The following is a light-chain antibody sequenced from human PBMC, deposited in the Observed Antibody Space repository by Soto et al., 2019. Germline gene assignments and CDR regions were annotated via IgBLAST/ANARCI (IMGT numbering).Light chain of an antibody. CDR2: LGS. Sequence: DIVMTQSPLSLPVTPGESASISCRSSQSLLHSNGYNYLDWYLQKPGQSPQLLIYLGSNRASGVTARFSGSGSGTDFKLIISRVEAEDVGVYYCMQALQTPLTFGGGTKVDIK. CDR1: QSLLHSNGYNY. CDR3: MQALQTPLT. J-gene: IGKJ4*01. V-gene: IGKV2-28*01.